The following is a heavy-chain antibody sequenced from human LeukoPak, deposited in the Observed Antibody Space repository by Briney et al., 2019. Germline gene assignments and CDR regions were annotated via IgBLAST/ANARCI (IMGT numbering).Heavy chain of an antibody. D-gene: IGHD6-19*01. CDR2: ISGSGVMT. CDR1: GFTFSDYA. J-gene: IGHJ3*02. Sequence: GGSLRLSCATSGFTFSDYAMTWVRQAPGKGLEWVATISGSGVMTYYADSVKGRFTVSGDNSKNSLYLQMNSLRAEDTALYYCAKDRGYSSGWLDAFDIWGQGTMVTVSS. V-gene: IGHV3-23*01. CDR3: AKDRGYSSGWLDAFDI.